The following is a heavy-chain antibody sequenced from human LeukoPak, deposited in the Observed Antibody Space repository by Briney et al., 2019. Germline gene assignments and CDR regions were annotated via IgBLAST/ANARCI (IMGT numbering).Heavy chain of an antibody. CDR3: ASPYDSSGYYPEGFDY. D-gene: IGHD3-22*01. CDR1: GGTFSSYA. Sequence: ASVNVSFKASGGTFSSYAISWVRQAPGQGLEWMGGIIPIFGTANYAQKFQGRVTITADESTSTAYMELSSLRSEDTAVYYCASPYDSSGYYPEGFDYWGQGTLVTVSS. J-gene: IGHJ4*02. CDR2: IIPIFGTA. V-gene: IGHV1-69*13.